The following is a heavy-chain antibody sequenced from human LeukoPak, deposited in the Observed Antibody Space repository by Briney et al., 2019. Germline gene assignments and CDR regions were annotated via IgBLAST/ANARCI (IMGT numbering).Heavy chain of an antibody. CDR2: IYPGDSDT. D-gene: IGHD3-16*02. CDR3: AGPTFGGVIALDY. CDR1: GYSFTSYW. Sequence: LGESLKISCKGSGYSFTSYWIGWVRQMPGKGLEWMGIIYPGDSDTRYSPSFHGQVTISADKSISTAYLQLSSLKASDTAKDFCAGPTFGGVIALDYWGQGTLVTVSS. V-gene: IGHV5-51*01. J-gene: IGHJ4*02.